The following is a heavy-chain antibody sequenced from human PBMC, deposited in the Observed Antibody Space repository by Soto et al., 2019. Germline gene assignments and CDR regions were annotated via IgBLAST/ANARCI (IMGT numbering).Heavy chain of an antibody. Sequence: GASVKVSCKTSGYTFSSYTIALVRQAPGQGLERLGWISPDDGNTEYEQKFQGRVTMTADTLTNNAYMELRSLKYDDTAVYYCARVEAPFGESLHWGQGTPVTVYS. J-gene: IGHJ4*02. CDR2: ISPDDGNT. V-gene: IGHV1-18*01. D-gene: IGHD3-10*01. CDR1: GYTFSSYT. CDR3: ARVEAPFGESLH.